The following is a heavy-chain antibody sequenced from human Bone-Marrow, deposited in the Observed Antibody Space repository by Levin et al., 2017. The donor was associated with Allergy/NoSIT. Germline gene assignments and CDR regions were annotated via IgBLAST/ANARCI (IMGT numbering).Heavy chain of an antibody. CDR2: ISYDGGHD. V-gene: IGHV3-30*18. CDR1: GFNFFNYG. Sequence: PGGSLRLSCAASGFNFFNYGMHWVRQAPGKGLEWVATISYDGGHDYYAESVRGRFTISRDDSQTRVYLQMNSLRVEDTAVFYCAKGTGNYYDTTGHIDYWGQGTRVTVSS. D-gene: IGHD3-22*01. J-gene: IGHJ4*02. CDR3: AKGTGNYYDTTGHIDY.